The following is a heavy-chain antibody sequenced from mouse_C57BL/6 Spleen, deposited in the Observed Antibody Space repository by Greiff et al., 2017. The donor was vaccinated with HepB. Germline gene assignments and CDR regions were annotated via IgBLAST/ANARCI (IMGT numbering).Heavy chain of an antibody. CDR1: GYTFTSYW. Sequence: VQLQQPGAELVMPGASVKLSCKASGYTFTSYWMHWVKQRPGQGLEWIGEIDPSDSYTNYNQKFKGKSTLTVDKSSSTAYMQLSSLTSEDSAVYYCARLSNYGYYAMDYWGQGTSVTVSS. CDR2: IDPSDSYT. V-gene: IGHV1-69*01. D-gene: IGHD2-5*01. CDR3: ARLSNYGYYAMDY. J-gene: IGHJ4*01.